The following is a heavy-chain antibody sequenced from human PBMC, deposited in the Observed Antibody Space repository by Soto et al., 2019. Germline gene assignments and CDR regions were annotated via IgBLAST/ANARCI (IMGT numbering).Heavy chain of an antibody. J-gene: IGHJ4*02. CDR3: ARGIAVAGTNVDY. V-gene: IGHV4-38-2*01. Sequence: SETLSLTCAVSGYSISSGYYWGWIRQPPGKGLEWMGSIYHSGSTYYNPSLKSRVTISVDTSKNQFSLKLSSVTAADTAVYYCARGIAVAGTNVDYWGQGSLVTVSA. CDR2: IYHSGST. CDR1: GYSISSGYY. D-gene: IGHD6-19*01.